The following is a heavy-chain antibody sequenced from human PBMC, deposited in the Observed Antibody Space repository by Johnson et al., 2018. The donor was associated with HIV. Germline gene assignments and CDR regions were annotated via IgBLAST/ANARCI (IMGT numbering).Heavy chain of an antibody. CDR1: GFTFSSYV. CDR3: TRQSFLAVAGIYDAFDI. CDR2: ISGSGGST. D-gene: IGHD6-19*01. V-gene: IGHV3-23*01. Sequence: EVQLLESGGGLVQPGGSLRLSCAASGFTFSSYVMTWVRQAPGKGLEWVSVISGSGGSTYYADSVKGRFTISRDNSKNTLYLQMNSLRAEDTAVYYCTRQSFLAVAGIYDAFDIWGQGTMVTVSS. J-gene: IGHJ3*02.